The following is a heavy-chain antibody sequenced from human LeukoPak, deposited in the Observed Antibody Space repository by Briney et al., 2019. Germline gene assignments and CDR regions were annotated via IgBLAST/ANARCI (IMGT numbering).Heavy chain of an antibody. CDR1: GLTSSNYA. V-gene: IGHV3-23*01. D-gene: IGHD5-18*01. Sequence: PRRSLRLSCTLSGLTSSNYAMSLVRQAPGRRLEWVSVIRDRCGRPVYADSVKARFNISRDNSRNTLFLQLSSLRDDDTAIYYCAKRVGYDYGYDDYWGQGALVTVTS. CDR2: IRDRCGRP. J-gene: IGHJ4*02. CDR3: AKRVGYDYGYDDY.